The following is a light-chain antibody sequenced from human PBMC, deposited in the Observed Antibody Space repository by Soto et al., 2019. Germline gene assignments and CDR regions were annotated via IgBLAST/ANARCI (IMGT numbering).Light chain of an antibody. CDR1: SSDVDDYNY. CDR2: EVT. CDR3: SSYTSTSTLV. J-gene: IGLJ3*02. Sequence: QAVVTQPASVSGSPGQSITISCTGASSDVDDYNYDSWYQHHPGKAPKLMIYEVTNRPSWVSYRFSGSKSANTASLTISGLQAEDEADYYCSSYTSTSTLVFGGGTKVTVL. V-gene: IGLV2-14*01.